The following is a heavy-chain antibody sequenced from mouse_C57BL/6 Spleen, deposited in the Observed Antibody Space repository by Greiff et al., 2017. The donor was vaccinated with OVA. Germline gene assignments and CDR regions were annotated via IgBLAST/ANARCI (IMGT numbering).Heavy chain of an antibody. V-gene: IGHV1-61*01. CDR2: IYPSDSET. CDR1: GYTFTSYW. D-gene: IGHD2-13*01. Sequence: QVQLQQPGAELVRPGSSVKLSCKASGYTFTSYWMDWVKQRPGQGLEWIGNIYPSDSETHYNQKFKDKATLTVDKSSSTAYMQLSSLTSEDSAVYYCARGGDYWFADWGQGTLVTVSA. J-gene: IGHJ3*01. CDR3: ARGGDYWFAD.